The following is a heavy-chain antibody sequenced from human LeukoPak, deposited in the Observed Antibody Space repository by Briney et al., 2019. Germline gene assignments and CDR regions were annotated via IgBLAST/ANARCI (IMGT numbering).Heavy chain of an antibody. V-gene: IGHV3-9*01. CDR3: AKDRCSNGIGCYFYYMDV. J-gene: IGHJ6*03. CDR1: GFTFDDYA. CDR2: INWNSGSK. D-gene: IGHD2-8*01. Sequence: GGSLRLSCAASGFTFDDYAIHWVRQAPGKGLEWVSGINWNSGSKHYADSVKGRFSISRDSSKNILYLQMNSLRAEDTAVYYCAKDRCSNGIGCYFYYMDVWGKGTTVTIS.